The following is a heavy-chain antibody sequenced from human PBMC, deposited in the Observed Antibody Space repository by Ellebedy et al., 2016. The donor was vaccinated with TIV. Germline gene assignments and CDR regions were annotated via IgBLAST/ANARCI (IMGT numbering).Heavy chain of an antibody. V-gene: IGHV4-39*01. CDR3: GRHERAVATHRGAFDL. Sequence: MPSETLSLTCTFSTGSIRSDRHWWGWIRQAPGQGLEWIASIHYSGTSHYNPSLKGRVTISVDTSNNQFSLKLTSVTAAYTAVYYCGRHERAVATHRGAFDLWGQGTMVTVSS. CDR1: TGSIRSDRHW. J-gene: IGHJ3*01. CDR2: IHYSGTS. D-gene: IGHD5-12*01.